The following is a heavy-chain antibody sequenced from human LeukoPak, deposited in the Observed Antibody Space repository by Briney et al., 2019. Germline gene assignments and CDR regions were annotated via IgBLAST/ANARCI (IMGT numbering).Heavy chain of an antibody. D-gene: IGHD1-26*01. J-gene: IGHJ6*03. CDR1: GGSINNYY. CDR3: ARGWGPPHYYYMDV. CDR2: IYTRGST. V-gene: IGHV4-4*07. Sequence: SETLSLTCTVSGGSINNYYWSWIRQPAGKGLEWIGRIYTRGSTNYNPSLKSRVTMSVDTSKNQFSLKLSSVTAADTVVYYCARGWGPPHYYYMDVWGKGTTVTVSS.